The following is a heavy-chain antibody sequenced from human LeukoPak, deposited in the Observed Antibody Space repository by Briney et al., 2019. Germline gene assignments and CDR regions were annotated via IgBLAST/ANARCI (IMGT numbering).Heavy chain of an antibody. CDR2: IYYSGTI. Sequence: PSETLSLTCTVSGGSTSGYYWSWIRQPPGKGLEWIGYIYYSGTINYNPSFKSRVTISVATSRNQFSLSLSSVPAADTAVYYCARVSGRYCSTTSCREIVKFDYWGQGTLVTVSS. CDR1: GGSTSGYY. J-gene: IGHJ4*02. D-gene: IGHD2-2*01. V-gene: IGHV4-59*01. CDR3: ARVSGRYCSTTSCREIVKFDY.